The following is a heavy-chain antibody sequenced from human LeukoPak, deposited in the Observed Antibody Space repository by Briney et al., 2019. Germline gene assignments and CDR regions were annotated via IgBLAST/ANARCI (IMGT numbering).Heavy chain of an antibody. V-gene: IGHV3-33*01. D-gene: IGHD1-1*01. CDR2: IWYDGSNK. J-gene: IGHJ6*04. Sequence: GGSLRLSCAASEFTFSSYGMHWVRQAPGKGLEWVAVIWYDGSNKYYADSVKGPFTISRDNSKNTLYLQMNSLRAEDTAVYYCARDRDNWDDSSYYYYGMDVWGKGTTVTVSS. CDR1: EFTFSSYG. CDR3: ARDRDNWDDSSYYYYGMDV.